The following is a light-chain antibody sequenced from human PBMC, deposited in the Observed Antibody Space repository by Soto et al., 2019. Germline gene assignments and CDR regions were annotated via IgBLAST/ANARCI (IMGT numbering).Light chain of an antibody. CDR3: CSYAGLGAV. CDR2: VVS. V-gene: IGLV2-23*02. J-gene: IGLJ7*01. CDR1: SSDVGSYNL. Sequence: QSALTQPASVSGSPGQSITISCTGTSSDVGSYNLVSWYQQHPGKAPKLMIYVVSKRPSGVSNRFSGSKSGNTASLTISGLQAEDEADYYCCSYAGLGAVFGGGTQLTVL.